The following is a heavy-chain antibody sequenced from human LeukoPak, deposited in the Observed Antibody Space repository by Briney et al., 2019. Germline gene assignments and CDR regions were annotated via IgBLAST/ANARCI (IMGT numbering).Heavy chain of an antibody. J-gene: IGHJ4*01. CDR1: GFTFEDYA. CDR3: AKLTVPSSPDLSY. V-gene: IGHV3-9*01. Sequence: TGRSLRLSCAASGFTFEDYAMHWVRQAPGKGLEWVSGITWNSGDIGYADSVKGRLTISRDNSKSSLYLQMNSLRPEDTALYYCAKLTVPSSPDLSYWGHGTQVTVSS. D-gene: IGHD4-17*01. CDR2: ITWNSGDI.